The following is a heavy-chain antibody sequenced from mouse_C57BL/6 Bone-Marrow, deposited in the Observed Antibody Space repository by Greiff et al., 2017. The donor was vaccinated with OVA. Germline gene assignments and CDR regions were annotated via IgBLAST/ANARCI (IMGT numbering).Heavy chain of an antibody. J-gene: IGHJ1*03. CDR2: ITYDGSRP. CDR1: GFTFSDYY. V-gene: IGHV5-16*01. CDR3: ARDLWYFDV. Sequence: EVMLVESEGGLVQPGSSMKLSCTASGFTFSDYYMAWVRQVPEKGLEWVATITYDGSRPYYLDSLKSRFIISGDNAKNILYLQMSSLKSEDTATYYCARDLWYFDVWGTGTTVTVSS.